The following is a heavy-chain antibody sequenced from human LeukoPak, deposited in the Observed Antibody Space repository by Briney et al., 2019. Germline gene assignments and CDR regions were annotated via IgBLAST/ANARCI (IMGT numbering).Heavy chain of an antibody. CDR2: INPSGGST. J-gene: IGHJ4*02. Sequence: ASVKVSCKASGYTFTSYYMHWVRQAPGQGLEWMGIINPSGGSTSYAQKFQGRVTMTRDMSTSTVYMELSSLRSEDTAVYYCARDHASGFTMVRGVNYFDYWGQGTLVTVSS. CDR3: ARDHASGFTMVRGVNYFDY. CDR1: GYTFTSYY. V-gene: IGHV1-46*01. D-gene: IGHD3-10*01.